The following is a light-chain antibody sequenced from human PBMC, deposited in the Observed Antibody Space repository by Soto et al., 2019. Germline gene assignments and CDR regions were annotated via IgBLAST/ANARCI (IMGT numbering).Light chain of an antibody. J-gene: IGLJ2*01. CDR1: SSNIGNNY. V-gene: IGLV1-51*01. CDR2: DNN. Sequence: QSVLTQPPSVSAAPGQKVTISCSGSSSNIGNNYVSWYQQLPGTAPKFLIYDNNKRPSGIPDRFSGSKSGTSATLDITGLQTGDEADYYCATWDSSLTAVVFGGGTKLTVL. CDR3: ATWDSSLTAVV.